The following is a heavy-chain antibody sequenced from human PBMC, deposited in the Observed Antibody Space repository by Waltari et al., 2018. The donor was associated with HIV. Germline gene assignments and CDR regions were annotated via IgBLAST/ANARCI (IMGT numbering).Heavy chain of an antibody. CDR1: GFPFCSYG. Sequence: QVQLVESGGGVVQPGRSLRLSCAAPGFPFCSYGMPWARQAPGKGLELVTVISYDGSNKYYADAVKGRFTISRDNSKNTLDLQMNSLRAEDTAVYYCAKDKGGVTCIFDYWGQGTLVTVSS. CDR3: AKDKGGVTCIFDY. V-gene: IGHV3-30*18. CDR2: ISYDGSNK. J-gene: IGHJ4*02. D-gene: IGHD1-26*01.